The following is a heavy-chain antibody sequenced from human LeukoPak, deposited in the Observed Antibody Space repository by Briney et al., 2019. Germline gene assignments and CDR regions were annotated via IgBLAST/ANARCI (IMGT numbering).Heavy chain of an antibody. J-gene: IGHJ2*01. D-gene: IGHD2-15*01. V-gene: IGHV3-30*18. Sequence: PGVSLRLSCTASGFTFSSYAMSWVRQSPGKGLEWLAVLSYDGSNKYYADSVKGRFTISRDNSKNTVYLQTNSLRAEDTAVYYCAKDGLPGVVFSDWYLDLWGGGPVVPVS. CDR1: GFTFSSYA. CDR2: LSYDGSNK. CDR3: AKDGLPGVVFSDWYLDL.